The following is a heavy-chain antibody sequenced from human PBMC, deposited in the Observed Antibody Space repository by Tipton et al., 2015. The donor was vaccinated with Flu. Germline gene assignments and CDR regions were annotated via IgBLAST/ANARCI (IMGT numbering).Heavy chain of an antibody. J-gene: IGHJ4*02. D-gene: IGHD3-10*02. CDR3: ARLSYYDVDLQNFYFDY. V-gene: IGHV4-38-2*02. CDR1: TFSVSGIVY. CDR2: FYPSGTS. Sequence: TLSLTCTVSTFSVSGIVYWGWIRQPPGKGLEWLGRFYPSGTSYYNPSLKSRVTISVATSKNHFSLTLRSVTAADTAVYYCARLSYYDVDLQNFYFDYWGQGALVTVSS.